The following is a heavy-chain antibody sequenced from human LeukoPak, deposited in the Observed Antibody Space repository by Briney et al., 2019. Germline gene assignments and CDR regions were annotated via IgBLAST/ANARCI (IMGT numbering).Heavy chain of an antibody. Sequence: PGRSLRLSCAASGFTFSRYGMHWVRQAPGKGLEWVAVISYDGSNKYYADSVKGRFTISRDNSKNTLYLQMNSLRAEDTAVYYCAKDLYYYDSSGYFQGPDYWGQGTLVTVSS. CDR1: GFTFSRYG. D-gene: IGHD3-22*01. CDR3: AKDLYYYDSSGYFQGPDY. V-gene: IGHV3-30*18. J-gene: IGHJ4*02. CDR2: ISYDGSNK.